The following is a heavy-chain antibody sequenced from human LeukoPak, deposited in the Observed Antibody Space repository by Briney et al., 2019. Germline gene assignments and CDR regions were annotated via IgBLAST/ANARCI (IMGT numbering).Heavy chain of an antibody. Sequence: PGGSLRLSCAASGFTFDDYAMHWVRQAPGKGLEWVSGISWNSGSIGYADSVKGRFTISRDNAKNSLYLQMNSLRAEDTALYYCAKEKSGSYYGFDYWGQGTLVTVSS. V-gene: IGHV3-9*01. D-gene: IGHD1-26*01. CDR2: ISWNSGSI. J-gene: IGHJ4*02. CDR3: AKEKSGSYYGFDY. CDR1: GFTFDDYA.